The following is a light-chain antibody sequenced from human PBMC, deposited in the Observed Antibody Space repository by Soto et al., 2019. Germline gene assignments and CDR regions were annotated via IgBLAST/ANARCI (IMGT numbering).Light chain of an antibody. CDR2: DYN. CDR3: ATWDSSLRAYV. J-gene: IGLJ1*01. V-gene: IGLV1-51*01. Sequence: QSVLTQPPSVSAAPEQKVTISCSGSTSNIGNNYVSWYQHLPGAAPKLLIYDYNRRPSGIPDRFSGSRSGTLATLGITGLQTGDEADYYCATWDSSLRAYVFGAGTKVTVL. CDR1: TSNIGNNY.